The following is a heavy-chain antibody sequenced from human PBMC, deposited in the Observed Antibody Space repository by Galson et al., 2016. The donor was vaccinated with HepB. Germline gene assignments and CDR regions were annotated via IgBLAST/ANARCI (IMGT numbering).Heavy chain of an antibody. D-gene: IGHD3-9*01. Sequence: SLRLSCAASGFTFSRSDMYWVRQAPGKGLEWVAVTSDDGSNEYYADSVKGRFTISRDNSKNPLDLQMNSLRAEYTAVYYCANPETRPYDILTGYSHFDYWGQGTLVTVSS. V-gene: IGHV3-30*18. CDR2: TSDDGSNE. CDR1: GFTFSRSD. CDR3: ANPETRPYDILTGYSHFDY. J-gene: IGHJ4*02.